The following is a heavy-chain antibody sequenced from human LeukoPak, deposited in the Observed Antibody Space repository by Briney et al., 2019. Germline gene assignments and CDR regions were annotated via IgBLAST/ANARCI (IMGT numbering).Heavy chain of an antibody. Sequence: ASVKVSCKASGYTFTSYGISWVRQAPGQGLEWMGWISAYNGNTNYAQKLQGGVTMTTDTSTSTAYMELRSLRSDDTAVYYCARVNYYDSSGYYGHYYYYYYMDVWGKGTTVTVSS. CDR3: ARVNYYDSSGYYGHYYYYYYMDV. J-gene: IGHJ6*03. D-gene: IGHD3-22*01. CDR2: ISAYNGNT. V-gene: IGHV1-18*01. CDR1: GYTFTSYG.